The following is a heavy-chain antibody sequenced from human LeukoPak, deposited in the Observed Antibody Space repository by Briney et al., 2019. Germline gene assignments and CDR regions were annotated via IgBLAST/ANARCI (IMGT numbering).Heavy chain of an antibody. V-gene: IGHV3-48*03. Sequence: GGSLRLSCAASGFTFSSYEMNWVRQAPGKGLEWVSYISSSGSTIYYADSVKGRFTISRDNAKNSLYLQMNSLRAEDTALYYCAKDLVVRGVIIGSYDYWGQGTLVTVSS. CDR1: GFTFSSYE. CDR2: ISSSGSTI. J-gene: IGHJ4*02. CDR3: AKDLVVRGVIIGSYDY. D-gene: IGHD3-10*01.